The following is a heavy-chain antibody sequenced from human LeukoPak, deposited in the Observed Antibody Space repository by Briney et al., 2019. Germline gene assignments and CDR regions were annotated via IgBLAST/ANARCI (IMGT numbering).Heavy chain of an antibody. CDR3: SKDMINRIEAVGPIDY. V-gene: IGHV3-23*01. Sequence: GGSLRLSCAASGFSFSTYAMSWVRQAPGKGLEWVSTVSGSGGRTFYADSVKGRFTISKDNTKKILYLQMSSLRAADTAVYYCSKDMINRIEAVGPIDYWGQGTLVTVSS. CDR2: VSGSGGRT. J-gene: IGHJ4*02. D-gene: IGHD6-13*01. CDR1: GFSFSTYA.